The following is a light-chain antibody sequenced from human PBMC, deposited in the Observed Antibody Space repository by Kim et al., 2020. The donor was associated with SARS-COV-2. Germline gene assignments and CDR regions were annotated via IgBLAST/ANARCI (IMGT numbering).Light chain of an antibody. CDR1: QVISNY. J-gene: IGKJ5*01. V-gene: IGKV1-9*01. CDR2: AAS. CDR3: QQLNSYSIT. Sequence: DIQLTQSPSFLSASVGDRVTITCRASQVISNYLAWYQQKPGKAPKLLIYAASTLHSGVPSRFSGSGSGTDFTLTISSLQPEDFATYYCQQLNSYSITFGQGTRLEIK.